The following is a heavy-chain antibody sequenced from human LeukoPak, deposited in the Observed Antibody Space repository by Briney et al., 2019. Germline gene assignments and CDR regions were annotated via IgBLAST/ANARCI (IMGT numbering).Heavy chain of an antibody. CDR1: GFTFSSYA. Sequence: GGSLRLSCAASGFTFSSYAMSWVRQAPGKGLEWVSTISDSGGSTYYADSVKGRFTISRDISKNTLYLQMKSLRAEDTAVYYCAKSETYGSGNSPYYYYYYMDVWGKGTTVTVSS. D-gene: IGHD3-10*01. CDR3: AKSETYGSGNSPYYYYYYMDV. CDR2: ISDSGGST. V-gene: IGHV3-23*01. J-gene: IGHJ6*03.